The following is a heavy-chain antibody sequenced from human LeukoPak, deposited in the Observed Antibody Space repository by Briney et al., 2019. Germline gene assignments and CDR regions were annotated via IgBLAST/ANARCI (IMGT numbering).Heavy chain of an antibody. V-gene: IGHV3-23*01. CDR2: ISGSGGST. D-gene: IGHD1-26*01. CDR1: GFTFSCYA. Sequence: AGGSLRLSCAASGFTFSCYAMSWVRQAPGKGLEWVSAISGSGGSTYYADSVKGRFTISRDNSKNTLYLQMNSLRAEDTAVYYCAKDRDSGSSYRSFDYWGQGTLVTVSS. J-gene: IGHJ4*02. CDR3: AKDRDSGSSYRSFDY.